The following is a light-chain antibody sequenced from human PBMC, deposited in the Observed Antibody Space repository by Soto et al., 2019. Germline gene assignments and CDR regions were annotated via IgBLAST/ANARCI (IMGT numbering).Light chain of an antibody. V-gene: IGLV1-44*01. Sequence: QSVLTQPPSASGTPGQRVTISCSGSSSNIGSNTVNWYQQLPGTAPTLLIYATNQRPSGVPDRFSGSKSGTSASLAISGLQSEDEADYYCAPWDDSLNGPVFGGGTKLTVL. J-gene: IGLJ3*02. CDR2: ATN. CDR1: SSNIGSNT. CDR3: APWDDSLNGPV.